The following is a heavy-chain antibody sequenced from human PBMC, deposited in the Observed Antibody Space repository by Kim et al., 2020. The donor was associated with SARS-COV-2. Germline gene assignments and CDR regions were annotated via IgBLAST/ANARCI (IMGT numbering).Heavy chain of an antibody. CDR3: SRVETGSLMDV. V-gene: IGHV3-73*01. J-gene: IGHJ6*02. D-gene: IGHD1-1*01. CDR2: AT. Sequence: ATAYGASVEGRFTISRDDSKNTAYLHMNGLKTEDTALYYCSRVETGSLMDVWGQGTTVTVSS.